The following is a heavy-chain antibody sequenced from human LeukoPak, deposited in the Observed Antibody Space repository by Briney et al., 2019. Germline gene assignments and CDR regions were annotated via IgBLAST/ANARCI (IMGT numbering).Heavy chain of an antibody. V-gene: IGHV4-59*12. Sequence: SETLSLTCTVSGGSISSYYWSWIRQPPGKGLEWIGYIYYSGSTNYNPSLKSRVTISVDTSKNQFSLKLSSVTAADTAVYYCARDPRYYYDSSGFRWGQGTLVTVSS. D-gene: IGHD3-22*01. CDR2: IYYSGST. CDR3: ARDPRYYYDSSGFR. CDR1: GGSISSYY. J-gene: IGHJ4*02.